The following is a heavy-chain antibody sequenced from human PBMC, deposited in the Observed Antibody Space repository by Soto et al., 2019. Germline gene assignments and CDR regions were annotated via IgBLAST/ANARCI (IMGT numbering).Heavy chain of an antibody. CDR1: GYTFTSYG. V-gene: IGHV1-18*01. Sequence: ASVKVSCKASGYTFTSYGISWVRQAPGQGLEWMGWISAYNGNTNYAQKLQGRVTMTTDTSTSTAYMELRSLRSDDTAVCYCARGYYDFWSGYPYYFDYWGQGTLVTVSS. J-gene: IGHJ4*02. D-gene: IGHD3-3*01. CDR2: ISAYNGNT. CDR3: ARGYYDFWSGYPYYFDY.